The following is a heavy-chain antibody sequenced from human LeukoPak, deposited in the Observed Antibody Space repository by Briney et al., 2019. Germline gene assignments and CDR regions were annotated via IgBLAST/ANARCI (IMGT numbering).Heavy chain of an antibody. CDR2: ISSGSDYI. D-gene: IGHD2-2*01. V-gene: IGHV3-21*01. CDR3: ARGFCSSTICSIDY. J-gene: IGHJ4*02. CDR1: EFTFSSYS. Sequence: GGSPRLSCAASEFTFSSYSMNWVRQAPGKGLEWVSSISSGSDYIYYADSVKGRFTISRDNAKNSLYLQMNSLRAEDTAVYYCARGFCSSTICSIDYWGQGTLVTVSS.